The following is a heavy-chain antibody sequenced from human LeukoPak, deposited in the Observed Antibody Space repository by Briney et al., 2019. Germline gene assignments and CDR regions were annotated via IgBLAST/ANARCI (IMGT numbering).Heavy chain of an antibody. CDR2: IIPIFGTA. V-gene: IGHV1-69*05. Sequence: SVKVSCKASGGTFSSYAISWVRQAPGQGLEWMGGIIPIFGTANYAQKFQGRVTITTDESTSTAYMELSSLRSEDTAVYYCAREVVVPAAPGWFDPWGQGTLVTVST. J-gene: IGHJ5*02. CDR3: AREVVVPAAPGWFDP. D-gene: IGHD2-2*01. CDR1: GGTFSSYA.